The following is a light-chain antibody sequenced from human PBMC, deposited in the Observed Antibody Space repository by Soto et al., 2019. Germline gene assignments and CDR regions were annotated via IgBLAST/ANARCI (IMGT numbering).Light chain of an antibody. CDR3: QQRSNWPPT. CDR1: QSVSSY. CDR2: DAS. V-gene: IGKV3-11*01. Sequence: TQSTATLSGSPGERATLSCRASQSVSSYLAWYQQKPGQAPRLLIYDASNRATGIPARFSGSGSGTDFTLTISSLEPEDFAVYYCQQRSNWPPTFGQGTKV. J-gene: IGKJ1*01.